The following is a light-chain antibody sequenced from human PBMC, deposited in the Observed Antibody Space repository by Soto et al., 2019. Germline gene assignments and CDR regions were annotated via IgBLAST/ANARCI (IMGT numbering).Light chain of an antibody. Sequence: DIQMTQSPSSLSASVGDRVTITCQASQDISNYLNWYQQKPGKAPKLLIYDASNLETGVPSRFSGSGSGTDFTFTISRLQPEDIATYYCQHYDNLPSVTFGQGTRLEI. CDR1: QDISNY. V-gene: IGKV1-33*01. CDR3: QHYDNLPSVT. J-gene: IGKJ5*01. CDR2: DAS.